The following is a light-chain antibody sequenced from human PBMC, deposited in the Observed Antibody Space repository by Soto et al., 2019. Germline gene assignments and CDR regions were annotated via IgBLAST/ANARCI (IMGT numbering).Light chain of an antibody. V-gene: IGKV1-39*01. J-gene: IGKJ2*01. CDR2: GSF. CDR3: QQSYTSPYT. Sequence: DIQMTQSPSSLSVSVGDRVTITCRASQSISSFLHWFQRKPGKAPNLLIFGSFNLQSGVPSRFSGSGSGTDFTLTITSLQPEDSATYYCQQSYTSPYTFGQGTKLEI. CDR1: QSISSF.